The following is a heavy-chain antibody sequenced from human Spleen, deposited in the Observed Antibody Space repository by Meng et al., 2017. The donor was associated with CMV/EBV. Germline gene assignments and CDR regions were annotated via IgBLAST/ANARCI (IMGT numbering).Heavy chain of an antibody. Sequence: ASVKVSCKASGYTFTGYYMHWVRQAPGQGLEWMGWINPNSGGTNYAQKFQGRVTMTRDTSISTAYMELSRLRSDDTAVYYCASRGGRYCSSTSCQGAFDIWGQGTMVTVSS. CDR2: INPNSGGT. D-gene: IGHD2-2*01. J-gene: IGHJ3*02. V-gene: IGHV1-2*02. CDR3: ASRGGRYCSSTSCQGAFDI. CDR1: GYTFTGYY.